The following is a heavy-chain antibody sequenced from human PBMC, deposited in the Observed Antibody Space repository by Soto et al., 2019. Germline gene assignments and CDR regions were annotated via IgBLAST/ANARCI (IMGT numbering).Heavy chain of an antibody. J-gene: IGHJ4*02. CDR3: AKRIMATIGHFDS. V-gene: IGHV3-48*01. Sequence: GGSLRLSCEASGFTFSSYSFNWVRQAPGQGLEWVSFISSGGYTIYHADSLEGRFSISRDDAKNSVYLQMSGLRMDDTAVYYCAKRIMATIGHFDSWGQGTLVTVSS. CDR2: ISSGGYTI. CDR1: GFTFSSYS. D-gene: IGHD5-12*01.